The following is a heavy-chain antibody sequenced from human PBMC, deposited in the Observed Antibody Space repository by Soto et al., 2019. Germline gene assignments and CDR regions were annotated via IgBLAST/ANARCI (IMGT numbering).Heavy chain of an antibody. D-gene: IGHD4-17*01. V-gene: IGHV4-30-4*01. CDR3: AREFIPLTTDWYFDL. Sequence: QVQLQESGPGLVKPSETLSLTCTVSGGSISGGGDYWSWIRQPPGKGLEWIGYTYDSGSTYYNPSLKSRISTSVDTSKNQFSLRLTSVTAADTAVYYCAREFIPLTTDWYFDLWGRGTLVTVSS. J-gene: IGHJ2*01. CDR2: TYDSGST. CDR1: GGSISGGGDY.